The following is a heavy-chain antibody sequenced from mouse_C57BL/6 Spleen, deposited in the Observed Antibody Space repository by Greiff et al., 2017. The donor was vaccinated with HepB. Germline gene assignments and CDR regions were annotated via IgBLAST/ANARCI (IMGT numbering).Heavy chain of an antibody. J-gene: IGHJ1*03. V-gene: IGHV5-16*01. CDR1: GFTFSDYY. D-gene: IGHD2-3*01. Sequence: EVQLVESEGGLVQPGSSMKLSCTASGFTFSDYYMAWVRQVPEKGLEWVANINYDGSSTYYLDSLKSRFIISRDNAKNILYLQMSSLKSEDTATYYCARDGRWLLPSYWYFDVWGTGTTVTVSS. CDR2: INYDGSST. CDR3: ARDGRWLLPSYWYFDV.